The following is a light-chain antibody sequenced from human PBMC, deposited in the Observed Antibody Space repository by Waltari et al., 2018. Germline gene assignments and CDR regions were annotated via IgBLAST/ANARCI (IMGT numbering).Light chain of an antibody. V-gene: IGLV2-23*02. Sequence: QSALTQPDSVSGSPGPSITISCTGTSSDVGSYNLVSWYQQHPGKAPQLMIYEVSKRPSVVSNRFSGSKSGNTASLTISGLQAEDEADYYCCSYAGSSTFNVFGSGTKVTVL. J-gene: IGLJ6*01. CDR2: EVS. CDR3: CSYAGSSTFNV. CDR1: SSDVGSYNL.